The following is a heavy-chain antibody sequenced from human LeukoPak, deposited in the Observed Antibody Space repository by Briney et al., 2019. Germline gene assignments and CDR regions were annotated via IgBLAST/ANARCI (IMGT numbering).Heavy chain of an antibody. J-gene: IGHJ3*02. CDR1: GGSISTYY. V-gene: IGHV4-59*12. CDR3: ARDTYYYDSSGWEDAFDI. Sequence: KPSETLSLTCTVSGGSISTYYWSWIRQPPGRGLEWIGHIYYSGSINYNPSLKSRVTISVDTSKNQFSLKLSSVTAADTAVYYCARDTYYYDSSGWEDAFDIWGQGTMVTVSS. D-gene: IGHD3-22*01. CDR2: IYYSGSI.